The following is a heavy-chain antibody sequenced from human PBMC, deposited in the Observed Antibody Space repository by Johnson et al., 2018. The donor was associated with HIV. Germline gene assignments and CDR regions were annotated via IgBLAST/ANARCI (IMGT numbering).Heavy chain of an antibody. Sequence: QVQLVESGGGVVQPGRSLRLSCAASGFTFSSHGMHWVHQAPGKGLEWVAVISYDGSNKYYADSVTGRFTISRDNSTNTLYLQMNSLRAEDTAVYYCAKDRTGFDAFDIWGQGTMVTVSS. D-gene: IGHD1-1*01. CDR3: AKDRTGFDAFDI. CDR1: GFTFSSHG. V-gene: IGHV3-30*18. J-gene: IGHJ3*02. CDR2: ISYDGSNK.